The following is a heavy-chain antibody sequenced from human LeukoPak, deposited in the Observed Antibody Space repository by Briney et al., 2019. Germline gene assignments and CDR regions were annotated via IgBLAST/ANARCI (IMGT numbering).Heavy chain of an antibody. CDR2: IYHSGRT. D-gene: IGHD3-10*01. CDR1: GGSISSGSYY. Sequence: SQTLSLTCTVSGGSISSGSYYWSWIRQPAGKGLEWIGSIYHSGRTYYNPSLKSRVTISVDTSKNQFSLKLSSVTAADTAVYYCATLTYGSGSFYKDYWGQGTLVTVSS. V-gene: IGHV4-61*02. J-gene: IGHJ4*02. CDR3: ATLTYGSGSFYKDY.